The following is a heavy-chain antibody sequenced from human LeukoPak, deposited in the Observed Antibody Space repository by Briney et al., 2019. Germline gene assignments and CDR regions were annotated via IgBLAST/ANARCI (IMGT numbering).Heavy chain of an antibody. J-gene: IGHJ4*02. CDR1: GGSISSSSYY. Sequence: SETLSLTCTVSGGSISSSSYYWGWIRQPPGKGLEWIGSIYYSGSTYYNPSLKSRVTISVDTSKNQFSLKLSSVTAADTAVYYCAKDEPPWGYGGMGDFDYWGQGTLVTVSS. D-gene: IGHD4-23*01. CDR2: IYYSGST. V-gene: IGHV4-39*02. CDR3: AKDEPPWGYGGMGDFDY.